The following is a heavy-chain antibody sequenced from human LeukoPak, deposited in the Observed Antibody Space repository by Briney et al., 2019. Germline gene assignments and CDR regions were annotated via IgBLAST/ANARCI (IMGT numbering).Heavy chain of an antibody. CDR1: GGSISSSNW. D-gene: IGHD3-9*01. V-gene: IGHV4-4*02. CDR3: ARDGVLRYFDWLFGGSATEGNYYYYYGMDV. J-gene: IGHJ6*04. Sequence: SGTLSLTCAVSGGSISSSNWWSWVRQPPGKGLEWIGEIYHSGSTNYNQTLKSRVTISVDKSKNQFSLKLSSVTAADTAVYYCARDGVLRYFDWLFGGSATEGNYYYYYGMDVWGKGTTVTVSS. CDR2: IYHSGST.